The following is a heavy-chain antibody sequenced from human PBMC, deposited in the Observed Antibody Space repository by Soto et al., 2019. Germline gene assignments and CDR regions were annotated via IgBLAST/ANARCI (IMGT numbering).Heavy chain of an antibody. J-gene: IGHJ3*02. CDR2: INHSGST. V-gene: IGHV4-34*01. Sequence: KPSQTLSLTCAVYGGSCSGYYWSWIRQPPGKGLEWIGEINHSGSTNYNPSLKSRVTISVDTSKNQFSLKLSSVTAADTAVYYCAGTSPEGFGEPPDAFDIWGQGTMVTVSS. D-gene: IGHD3-10*01. CDR1: GGSCSGYY. CDR3: AGTSPEGFGEPPDAFDI.